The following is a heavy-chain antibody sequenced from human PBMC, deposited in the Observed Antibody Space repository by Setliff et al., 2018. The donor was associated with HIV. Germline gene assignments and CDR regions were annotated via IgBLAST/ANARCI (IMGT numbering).Heavy chain of an antibody. Sequence: GGSLRLSWAASGFTFTSYAMNWVRQAPGKGLEWVSRISGSGSTTYYADSVKGRLTISRDNSQNALYLHMNSLRAEDTAVYYCAKLQEGHVYSHYDSWGQGTLVTVSS. CDR2: ISGSGSTT. V-gene: IGHV3-23*01. CDR3: AKLQEGHVYSHYDS. CDR1: GFTFTSYA. D-gene: IGHD2-21*01. J-gene: IGHJ4*02.